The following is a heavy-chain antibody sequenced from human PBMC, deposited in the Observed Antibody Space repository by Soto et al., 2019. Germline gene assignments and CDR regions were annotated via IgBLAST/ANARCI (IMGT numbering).Heavy chain of an antibody. V-gene: IGHV6-1*01. J-gene: IGHJ6*02. Sequence: QVQLQQSGPGLVKPSQTLSLTCAISGDSVSSNSAAWNWIRQSPSRGLEWLGRTYYRSKWYNDYAVFVKSRITINPDTSKNQFSLQLNSVTPEDTAVYYCASERQYQADYYYYGMDVWGQGTTVTVSS. CDR3: ASERQYQADYYYYGMDV. CDR2: TYYRSKWYN. CDR1: GDSVSSNSAA. D-gene: IGHD2-2*01.